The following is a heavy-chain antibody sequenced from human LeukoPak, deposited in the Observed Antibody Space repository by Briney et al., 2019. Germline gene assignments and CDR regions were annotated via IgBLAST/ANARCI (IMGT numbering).Heavy chain of an antibody. J-gene: IGHJ3*02. Sequence: PSETLSLTCTVYSGSFSGYYWSWIRQPPGKGLEWIGEINHSGSTKYNPSLKSRVTISLGTSKNQFSLKLNTVTAADTAVYYCARWNRGAFDIWGQGTMVTVSS. CDR3: ARWNRGAFDI. D-gene: IGHD1-1*01. V-gene: IGHV4-34*01. CDR2: INHSGST. CDR1: SGSFSGYY.